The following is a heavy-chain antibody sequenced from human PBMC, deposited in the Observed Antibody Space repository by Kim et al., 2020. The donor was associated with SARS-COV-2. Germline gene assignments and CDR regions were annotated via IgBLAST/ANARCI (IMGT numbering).Heavy chain of an antibody. Sequence: GGSLRLSCAASGFTFSSYSMNWVRQAPGKGLEWVSSISSSSSYIYYADSVKGRFTISRDNAKNSLYLQMNSLRAEDTAVYYCARDSHDSSGYYYSDYWGQGTLVTVSS. J-gene: IGHJ4*02. D-gene: IGHD3-22*01. CDR3: ARDSHDSSGYYYSDY. CDR2: ISSSSSYI. CDR1: GFTFSSYS. V-gene: IGHV3-21*01.